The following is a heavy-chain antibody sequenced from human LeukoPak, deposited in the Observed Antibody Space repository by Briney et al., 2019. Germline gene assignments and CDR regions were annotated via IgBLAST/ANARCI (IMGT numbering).Heavy chain of an antibody. Sequence: PGGSLRLSCAASGFTFSGYSMNWVRQAPGKGLEWVSSITSSSSYKYYADSVKGRFTISRDNAKNSLYLQMTSLRAEDTAVYYCARDQDAFDYWGQGTLVTVSS. CDR3: ARDQDAFDY. CDR1: GFTFSGYS. J-gene: IGHJ4*02. V-gene: IGHV3-21*01. CDR2: ITSSSSYK.